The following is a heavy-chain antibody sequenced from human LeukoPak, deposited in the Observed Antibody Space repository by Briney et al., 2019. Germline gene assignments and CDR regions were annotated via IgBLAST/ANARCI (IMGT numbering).Heavy chain of an antibody. J-gene: IGHJ5*02. CDR1: GGSVNTISYY. V-gene: IGHV4-39*07. Sequence: QTSETLSLTCTVSGGSVNTISYYWVWIRQPPGKGLEWIGSMYYTGSTYYNPSLKSRVIISLDTSKNQFSLKLTSTTAADTAVYYCATGWGSRGNWFDPWGQGTLVTVSS. D-gene: IGHD3-16*01. CDR2: MYYTGST. CDR3: ATGWGSRGNWFDP.